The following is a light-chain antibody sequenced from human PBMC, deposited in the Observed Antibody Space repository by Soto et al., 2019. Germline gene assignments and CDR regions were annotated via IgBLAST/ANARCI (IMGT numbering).Light chain of an antibody. CDR1: QSISSW. CDR2: DAS. CDR3: QQYENYWT. Sequence: EIQMAQSASTLSAAAEDRVTITCRASQSISSWLAWYQHKPGKAPKLLIYDASNLDSGVPSRFSGSGSGTEFSLTISNLQPDDCATYYCQQYENYWTFGQGTKVDIK. J-gene: IGKJ1*01. V-gene: IGKV1-5*01.